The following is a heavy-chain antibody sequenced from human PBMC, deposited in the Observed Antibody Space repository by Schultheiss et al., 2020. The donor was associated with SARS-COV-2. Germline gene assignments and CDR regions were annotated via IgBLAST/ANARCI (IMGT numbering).Heavy chain of an antibody. J-gene: IGHJ4*02. CDR2: IKQDGSEK. CDR1: GFTFSSYG. D-gene: IGHD3/OR15-3a*01. V-gene: IGHV3-7*01. CDR3: ARDWTETFDY. Sequence: GGSLRLSCAASGFTFSSYGMHWVRQAPGKGLEWVANIKQDGSEKYYVDSVKGRFTISRDNAKNSLYLQMNSLRAEDTAVYYCARDWTETFDYWGQGTLVTVSS.